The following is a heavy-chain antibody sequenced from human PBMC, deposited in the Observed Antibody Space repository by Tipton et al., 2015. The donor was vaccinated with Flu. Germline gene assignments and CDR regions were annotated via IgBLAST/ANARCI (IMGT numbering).Heavy chain of an antibody. Sequence: LRLSCNVSGGSISSSSDYWGWIRQPPGKGLEWIGTIYYSGSTYYNPSLRSRVTIYVDTSKNQFSLRLSSVTAADTAVYFCARTHGPFNWFDPWGQGTLVTVSS. J-gene: IGHJ5*02. D-gene: IGHD5-24*01. CDR1: GGSISSSSDY. CDR3: ARTHGPFNWFDP. V-gene: IGHV4-39*01. CDR2: IYYSGST.